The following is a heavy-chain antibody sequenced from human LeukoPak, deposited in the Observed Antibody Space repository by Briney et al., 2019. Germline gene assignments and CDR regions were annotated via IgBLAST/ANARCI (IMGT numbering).Heavy chain of an antibody. J-gene: IGHJ4*02. V-gene: IGHV3-66*01. CDR1: GFTVSSSY. Sequence: GSLRLSCTASGFTVSSSYMSWVRQAPGKGLEWVSLIYAIGTTYYADSVKGRFTISRDNSKNTAYLQMNSLRAEDTAVYYCARGSATATIQLDNWGQGTLVTVSS. CDR2: IYAIGTT. D-gene: IGHD5-24*01. CDR3: ARGSATATIQLDN.